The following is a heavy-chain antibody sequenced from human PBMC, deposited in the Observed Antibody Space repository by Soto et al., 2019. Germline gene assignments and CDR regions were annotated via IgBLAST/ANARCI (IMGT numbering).Heavy chain of an antibody. V-gene: IGHV6-1*01. CDR3: VRLIGNSWLDQ. Sequence: QVQLQQSGPELVKPSQTLSLTCAISGDSVSSNSATWNWIRQSPSRGLEWLGRTYYRSQWYYDYAVSVKSRISINPATTTNQFSLQLDSLTPVDTAVYFCVRLIGNSWLDQWGQGTLLTVSS. CDR2: TYYRSQWYY. D-gene: IGHD2-15*01. J-gene: IGHJ4*02. CDR1: GDSVSSNSAT.